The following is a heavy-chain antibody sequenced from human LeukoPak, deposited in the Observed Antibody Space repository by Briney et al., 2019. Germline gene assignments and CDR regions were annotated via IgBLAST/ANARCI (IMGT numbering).Heavy chain of an antibody. CDR1: GGSFSGYY. J-gene: IGHJ6*02. CDR3: ARGAPGDIAAAGADYYHGMDV. D-gene: IGHD6-13*01. Sequence: SETLSLTCAVYGGSFSGYYWSWIRQPPGKGLEWIGEINHSGSTNYNPSLKSRVTISVDTSKNQFSLKLSSVTAADTAVYYCARGAPGDIAAAGADYYHGMDVWGQGTTVTVSS. V-gene: IGHV4-34*01. CDR2: INHSGST.